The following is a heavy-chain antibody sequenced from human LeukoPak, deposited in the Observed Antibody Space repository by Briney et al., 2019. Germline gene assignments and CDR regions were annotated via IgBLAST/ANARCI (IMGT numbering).Heavy chain of an antibody. J-gene: IGHJ4*02. D-gene: IGHD6-19*01. CDR1: GGSISSRTYY. CDR3: ASGIDARSDSSV. V-gene: IGHV4-39*01. Sequence: SETLSLTCSVSGGSISSRTYYWGWIRQSRVKGLEWFVGINYSDSTFYHPSVKSRAAVTVDMFNNQFSLKLTSVTATGTAVYYCASGIDARSDSSVWGEGTLVTVSS. CDR2: INYSDST.